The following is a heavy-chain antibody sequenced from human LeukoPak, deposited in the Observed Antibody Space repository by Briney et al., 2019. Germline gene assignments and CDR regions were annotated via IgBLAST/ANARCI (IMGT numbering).Heavy chain of an antibody. CDR2: ISSSSGTI. CDR1: GFTFSSYS. J-gene: IGHJ4*02. CDR3: ARDDGY. Sequence: GGSLRLSCAASGFTFSSYSMNWVRQAPGKGLEWVSYISSSSGTIYYAGSVKGRFTISRDNSKNTLYLQMNSLRAEDTAVYYCARDDGYWGQGTLVTVSS. V-gene: IGHV3-48*01.